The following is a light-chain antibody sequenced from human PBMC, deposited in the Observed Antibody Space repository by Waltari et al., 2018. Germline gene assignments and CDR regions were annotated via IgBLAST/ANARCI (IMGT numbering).Light chain of an antibody. V-gene: IGKV1-5*03. CDR1: QSISTW. Sequence: DIQMTQSPSTLSASVGDRVTITCRASQSISTWLAWYQQKPGKAPKLLIYKASSLESGVPSRFSGSGSGTEFTLFISSLQPDDFATYYCQQYNSYLYTFGQGTKLEIK. CDR2: KAS. CDR3: QQYNSYLYT. J-gene: IGKJ2*01.